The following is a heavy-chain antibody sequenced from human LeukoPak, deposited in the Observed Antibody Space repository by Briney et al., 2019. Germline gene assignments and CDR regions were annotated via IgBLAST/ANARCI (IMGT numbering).Heavy chain of an antibody. CDR3: AHPRGWYMDV. V-gene: IGHV3-53*01. Sequence: GGSLRLSCAASGFNVSTKYMSWVRQAPGKGLEWVSVIYSGGGTYYADSVKGRFIISRDDSKSTLYLQMNRLRADDTAVYYCAHPRGWYMDVWGKGTTVTISS. J-gene: IGHJ6*03. CDR2: IYSGGGT. CDR1: GFNVSTKY. D-gene: IGHD3-10*01.